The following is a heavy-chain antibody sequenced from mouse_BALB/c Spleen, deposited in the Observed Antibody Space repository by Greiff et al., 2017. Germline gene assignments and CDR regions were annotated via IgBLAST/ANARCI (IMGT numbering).Heavy chain of an antibody. V-gene: IGHV5-6-2*01. D-gene: IGHD2-4*01. CDR1: GFTFSSYY. CDR2: INSNGGST. J-gene: IGHJ4*01. CDR3: ARGGIYYDYDGGAMDY. Sequence: EVQRVESGGGLVKLGGSLKLSCAASGFTFSSYYMSWVRQTPEKRLELVAAINSNGGSTYYPDTVKGRFTISRDNAKNTLYLQMSSLKSEDTALYYCARGGIYYDYDGGAMDYWGQGTSVTVSS.